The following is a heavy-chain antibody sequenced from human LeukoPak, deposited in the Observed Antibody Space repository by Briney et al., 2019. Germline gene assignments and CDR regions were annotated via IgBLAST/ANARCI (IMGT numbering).Heavy chain of an antibody. Sequence: GGSLRLSCAASGFTFSSYAMHWVRQAPGKGLEWVAVISYDGSNKYYADSVKGRFTISRDNSKNTLYLQMNSLRAEDTAVYYCARVLTEYYFDYWGQGTLVTASS. CDR2: ISYDGSNK. V-gene: IGHV3-30-3*01. J-gene: IGHJ4*02. CDR1: GFTFSSYA. CDR3: ARVLTEYYFDY.